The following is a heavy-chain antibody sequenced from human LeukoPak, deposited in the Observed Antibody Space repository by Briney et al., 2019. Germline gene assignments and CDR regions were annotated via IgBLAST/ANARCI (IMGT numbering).Heavy chain of an antibody. D-gene: IGHD3-9*01. CDR3: ARAPHYNILTGDRLFDY. CDR1: GFTFSTFA. J-gene: IGHJ4*02. V-gene: IGHV3-23*01. CDR2: IFPSGGEI. Sequence: GGSLRLSCAASGFTFSTFAMVWVRQPPGKGLEWVSSIFPSGGEIHYADSVRGRFTISRDNSKSTLSLQMNSLRADDTAIYYCARAPHYNILTGDRLFDYWGQGTLVTVSS.